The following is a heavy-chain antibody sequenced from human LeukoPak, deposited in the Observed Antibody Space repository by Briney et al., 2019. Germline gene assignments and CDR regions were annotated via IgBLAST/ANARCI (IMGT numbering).Heavy chain of an antibody. CDR2: INHSGST. Sequence: SETLSLTCTVSGGSVSSYYWSWIRQPPGKGLEWIGEINHSGSTNYNPSLKSRVTISVDTSKNQFSLKLSSVTAADTAVYYCARDRMYYDFWSGPGYFDYWGQGTLVTVSS. J-gene: IGHJ4*02. D-gene: IGHD3-3*01. CDR1: GGSVSSYY. V-gene: IGHV4-34*01. CDR3: ARDRMYYDFWSGPGYFDY.